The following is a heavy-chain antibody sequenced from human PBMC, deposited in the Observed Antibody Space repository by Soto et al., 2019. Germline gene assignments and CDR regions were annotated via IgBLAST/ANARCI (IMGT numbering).Heavy chain of an antibody. CDR1: GGTFSNYA. CDR2: IIPMFGTT. V-gene: IGHV1-69*13. J-gene: IGHJ4*02. D-gene: IGHD2-15*01. Sequence: SVKVSCKASGGTFSNYAISWVRQAPGQGLEWMGQIIPMFGTTNYAQKLQGRVTITADESTSTAYMELRSLRSEDTAMYYCARLGYCSGRSCYWGQGTLVTVSS. CDR3: ARLGYCSGRSCY.